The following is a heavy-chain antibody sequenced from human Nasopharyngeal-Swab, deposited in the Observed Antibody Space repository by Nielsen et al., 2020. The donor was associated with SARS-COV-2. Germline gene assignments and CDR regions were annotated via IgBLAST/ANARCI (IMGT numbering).Heavy chain of an antibody. CDR3: ARHYYYNMDI. J-gene: IGHJ6*03. Sequence: SETLSLTCTVSDPSISAENSWGWHPQPPGRGLEWIREINHRGYSNYNSSLMSPVPISMDKSKNQLSRTLRFLTAADTAVYYCARHYYYNMDIWGEGTTVTVSS. V-gene: IGHV4-4*02. CDR2: INHRGYS. CDR1: DPSISAENS.